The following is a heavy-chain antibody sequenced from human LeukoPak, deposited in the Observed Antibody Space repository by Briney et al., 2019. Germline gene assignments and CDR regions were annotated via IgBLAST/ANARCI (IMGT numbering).Heavy chain of an antibody. CDR3: ARASSSYYYYYMDV. CDR1: GGSFSGYY. V-gene: IGHV4-34*01. J-gene: IGHJ6*03. Sequence: PSETLSLTCAVSGGSFSGYYWSWMRQPPGKGLEWIGETNHSGSTNYNPSLKSRVTISVDTSTNQFSLMLSSVTAADTAVYYCARASSSYYYYYMDVWGKGTTVTVSS. CDR2: TNHSGST.